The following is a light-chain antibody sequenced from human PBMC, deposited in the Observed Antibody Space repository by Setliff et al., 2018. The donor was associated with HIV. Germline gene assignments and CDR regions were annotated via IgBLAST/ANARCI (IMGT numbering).Light chain of an antibody. V-gene: IGLV2-14*01. CDR2: EVT. CDR1: NNDVGGYNY. J-gene: IGLJ2*01. CDR3: SSYTTSNTVV. Sequence: SALTQPASVSGSPGQSITISCSGTNNDVGGYNYVSWYQQHPGKAPKLLIYEVTDRPAGVSNRFSGSKSGCTASLTISGLQADDEAYYYCSSYTTSNTVVFGGGTK.